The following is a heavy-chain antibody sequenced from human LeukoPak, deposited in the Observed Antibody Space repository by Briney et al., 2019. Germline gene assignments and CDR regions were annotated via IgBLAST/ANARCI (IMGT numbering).Heavy chain of an antibody. D-gene: IGHD1-26*01. CDR2: IYESGRT. Sequence: SETLSLTCTVSGGSISSGYHYWGWIRQPPGKGLEWIGSIYESGRTHYNPSLRSRITISVDTSKNQFSLKLNSITTADTAVYYCARVRLSGTYLDAFDIWGQGTMVTVSS. CDR1: GGSISSGYHY. V-gene: IGHV4-39*07. CDR3: ARVRLSGTYLDAFDI. J-gene: IGHJ3*02.